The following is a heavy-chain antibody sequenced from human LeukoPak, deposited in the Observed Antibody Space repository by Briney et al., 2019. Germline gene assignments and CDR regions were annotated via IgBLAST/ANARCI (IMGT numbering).Heavy chain of an antibody. CDR1: GYTFTSYY. V-gene: IGHV1-46*01. D-gene: IGHD6-19*01. CDR2: INPSGDST. Sequence: ASVKVSCKASGYTFTSYYIHWVRQAPGQGLEWMGRINPSGDSTSYAQKFQGRVTMTRDTSMSTVYMELSSLRSEDTAVYYCASSSSGWYTDYWGQGTLVTVSS. J-gene: IGHJ4*02. CDR3: ASSSSGWYTDY.